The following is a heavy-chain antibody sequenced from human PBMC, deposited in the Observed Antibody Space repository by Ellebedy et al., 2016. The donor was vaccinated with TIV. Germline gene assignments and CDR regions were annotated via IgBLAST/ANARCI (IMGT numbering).Heavy chain of an antibody. D-gene: IGHD6-19*01. CDR2: IYPGDSDT. CDR1: GYSFTSYW. CDR3: ARHGQDSSGWYPVDEYFQH. J-gene: IGHJ1*01. Sequence: GESLKISCKGSGYSFTSYWIGWVRQMPGKGLEWMGIIYPGDSDTRYSPSFQGQVTISADKSISTAYLQWSSLKASDTAMYYCARHGQDSSGWYPVDEYFQHWGQGTLVTVSS. V-gene: IGHV5-51*01.